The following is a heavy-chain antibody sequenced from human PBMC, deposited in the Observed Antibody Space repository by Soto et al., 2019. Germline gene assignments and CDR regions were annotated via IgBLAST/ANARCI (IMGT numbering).Heavy chain of an antibody. CDR1: GFTFSNAW. Sequence: NPGGSLRLSCAASGFTFSNAWMSWVRQAPGKGLEWVGRIKSKTDGGTTDYAAPVKGRFTISRDDSKNTLYLQMNSLKTEDTAVYYCTTDVSGLSWLVQEVYWGQGTLVTVSS. V-gene: IGHV3-15*01. CDR2: IKSKTDGGTT. J-gene: IGHJ4*02. D-gene: IGHD6-19*01. CDR3: TTDVSGLSWLVQEVY.